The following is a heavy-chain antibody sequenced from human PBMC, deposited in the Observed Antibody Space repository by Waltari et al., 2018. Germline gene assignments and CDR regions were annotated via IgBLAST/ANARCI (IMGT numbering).Heavy chain of an antibody. CDR3: ARGKGSSSWGDAFDI. J-gene: IGHJ3*02. CDR1: GGSFSGYY. Sequence: QVQLQQWGAGLLKPSETLSLTCAVYGGSFSGYYWSWIRQPPGKGLEWIGEINHSGSTNSNPSLKSRVTISVDTSKNQFSLKLSSVTAADTAVYYCARGKGSSSWGDAFDIWGQGTMVTVSS. D-gene: IGHD6-13*01. CDR2: INHSGST. V-gene: IGHV4-34*01.